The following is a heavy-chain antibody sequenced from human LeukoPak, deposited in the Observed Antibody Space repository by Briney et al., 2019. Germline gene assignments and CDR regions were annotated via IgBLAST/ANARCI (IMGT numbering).Heavy chain of an antibody. CDR1: GFTFSSYG. CDR2: TRFDGSNK. Sequence: PGGSLRLSCAASGFTFSSYGMHWVRQAPGKGLEWVTFTRFDGSNKYYADSVKGRFTISRDNSKNTLYLQMNNLRAEDTAVYYCAKDTSGRGSYDFGDYWGQGTLVTVSS. D-gene: IGHD3-16*01. CDR3: AKDTSGRGSYDFGDY. V-gene: IGHV3-30*02. J-gene: IGHJ4*02.